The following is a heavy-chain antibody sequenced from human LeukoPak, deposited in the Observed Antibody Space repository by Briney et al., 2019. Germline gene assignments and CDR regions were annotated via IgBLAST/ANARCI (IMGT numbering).Heavy chain of an antibody. Sequence: PGGSLRLSCAASGFIFSTYSMNWVRQAPGKGLEWVSTISSDSIYIYYADSVEGRFTISRGNAKDSLFLQMNSLRAEDTAVYYCSRGLGDYSDYGARDWGQGTLVTVSS. CDR2: ISSDSIYI. J-gene: IGHJ4*02. D-gene: IGHD4-11*01. CDR3: SRGLGDYSDYGARD. CDR1: GFIFSTYS. V-gene: IGHV3-21*01.